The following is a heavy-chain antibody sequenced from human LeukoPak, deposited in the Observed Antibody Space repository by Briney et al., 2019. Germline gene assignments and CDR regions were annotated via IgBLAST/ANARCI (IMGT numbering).Heavy chain of an antibody. J-gene: IGHJ3*02. CDR3: ARGGRWLQFGNAFDI. V-gene: IGHV3-30*04. CDR2: ISYDGSNK. Sequence: GGSLRLSCAASGFTFSSYAMHWVRQAPGKGLEWVAVISYDGSNKYYADSVKGRFTISRDNSKNTLYLQMNSLRAEDTAVYYCARGGRWLQFGNAFDIWGQGTMVTVSS. CDR1: GFTFSSYA. D-gene: IGHD5-24*01.